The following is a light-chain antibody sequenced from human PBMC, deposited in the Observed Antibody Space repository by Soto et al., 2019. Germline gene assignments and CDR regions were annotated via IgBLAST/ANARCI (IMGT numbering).Light chain of an antibody. CDR2: GAS. Sequence: EIVVTQSPGTLSLSPGEIATLSCRASQSVSSSYLAWYQQKPGQAPRLLIYGASSRATGIPDRFSGSGSGTDFTLTISRLEPEDFAVYYCQQYGSSPPTFGQGTKLEIK. CDR3: QQYGSSPPT. V-gene: IGKV3-20*01. CDR1: QSVSSSY. J-gene: IGKJ2*01.